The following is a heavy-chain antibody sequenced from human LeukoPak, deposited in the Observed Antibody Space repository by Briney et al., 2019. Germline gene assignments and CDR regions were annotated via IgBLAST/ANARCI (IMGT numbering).Heavy chain of an antibody. Sequence: PGRSLRLSCAASGFTFSSCAMHWVRQAPGKGLEWVAVISYDGSNKYYADSVKGRFTISRDNSKNTLYLQMNSLRAEDTAVYYCARGHCSSTSCYLVPYYYYGMDVWGQGTTVTVSS. D-gene: IGHD2-2*01. CDR3: ARGHCSSTSCYLVPYYYYGMDV. CDR2: ISYDGSNK. CDR1: GFTFSSCA. J-gene: IGHJ6*02. V-gene: IGHV3-30-3*01.